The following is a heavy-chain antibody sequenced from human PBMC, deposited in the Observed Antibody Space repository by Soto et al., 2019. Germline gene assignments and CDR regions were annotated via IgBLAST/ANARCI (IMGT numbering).Heavy chain of an antibody. Sequence: PSETLSLTCAVYGGSFSGYYWSWIRQPPGKGLEWIGEINHSGSTNYNPSLKSRVTISVDTSKNQFSLKLSSVTAADTAVYYCARVRSYQLLWEVYYYGMDVWGQGTTVTVSS. CDR2: INHSGST. CDR3: ARVRSYQLLWEVYYYGMDV. J-gene: IGHJ6*02. CDR1: GGSFSGYY. V-gene: IGHV4-34*01. D-gene: IGHD2-2*01.